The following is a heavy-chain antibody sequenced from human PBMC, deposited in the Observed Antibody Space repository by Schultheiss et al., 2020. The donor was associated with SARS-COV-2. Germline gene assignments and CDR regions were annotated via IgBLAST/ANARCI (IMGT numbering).Heavy chain of an antibody. CDR2: IYTSGST. D-gene: IGHD6-13*01. Sequence: SETLSLTCTVSGGSIISYYWSWIRQPPGKGLEWIGRIYTSGSTNYNPSLKSRVTMSVDTSKNQFSLKLSSVTAADTAVYYCARDRGIAAAGTNWFDPWGQGTLVTVSS. CDR3: ARDRGIAAAGTNWFDP. CDR1: GGSIISYY. J-gene: IGHJ5*02. V-gene: IGHV4-4*07.